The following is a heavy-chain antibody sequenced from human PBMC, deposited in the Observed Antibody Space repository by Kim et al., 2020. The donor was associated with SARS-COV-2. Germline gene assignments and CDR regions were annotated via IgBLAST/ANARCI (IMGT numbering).Heavy chain of an antibody. J-gene: IGHJ4*02. D-gene: IGHD3-10*01. Sequence: SVTVSCKASGGTFSSYAISWVRQAPGQGLEWMGGIIPIFGTANYAQKFQGRVTITADESTSTAYIELSSLRSEDTAVYYCARSVVRGVIILYYFDYWGQGSLVTVSS. CDR1: GGTFSSYA. CDR2: IIPIFGTA. V-gene: IGHV1-69*13. CDR3: ARSVVRGVIILYYFDY.